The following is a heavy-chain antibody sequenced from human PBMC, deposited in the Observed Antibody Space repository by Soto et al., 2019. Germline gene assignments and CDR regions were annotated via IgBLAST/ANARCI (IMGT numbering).Heavy chain of an antibody. D-gene: IGHD2-15*01. CDR2: ISYDGSNK. CDR1: GFTFSSYG. CDR3: AKGDCSGGSCSSPYYYYYMDV. Sequence: GGSLRLSCAASGFTFSSYGMHWVRQAPGKGLEWVAVISYDGSNKYYADSVKGRFTISRDNSKNTLYLQMNSLRAEDTAVYYCAKGDCSGGSCSSPYYYYYMDVWGKGTTVTVSS. J-gene: IGHJ6*03. V-gene: IGHV3-30*18.